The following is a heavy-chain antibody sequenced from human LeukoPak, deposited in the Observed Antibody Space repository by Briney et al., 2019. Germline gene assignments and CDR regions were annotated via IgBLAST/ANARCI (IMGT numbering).Heavy chain of an antibody. CDR3: AKDFYDFWSGNYGDDYYYGMDV. J-gene: IGHJ6*02. Sequence: GGSLRLSCLTSGFTLSTNAMSWVRQAPGKGLEWISGISGSGASTYYADSVKGRFTISRDDSRDTLYLQMNSLRGDDTAVYYCAKDFYDFWSGNYGDDYYYGMDVWGQGTTVTVS. CDR1: GFTLSTNA. V-gene: IGHV3-23*01. CDR2: ISGSGAST. D-gene: IGHD3-3*01.